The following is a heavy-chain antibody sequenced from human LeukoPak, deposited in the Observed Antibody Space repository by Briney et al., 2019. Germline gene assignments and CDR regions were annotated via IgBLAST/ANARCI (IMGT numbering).Heavy chain of an antibody. CDR2: IIPIFGTE. V-gene: IGHV1-69*13. CDR1: GGTFSSYA. D-gene: IGHD1-1*01. Sequence: SVKVSCKASGGTFSSYAISWVRQAPGQGLEWMGGIIPIFGTENYAQKFQGRVTITADESTSTAYMELSSLRSEDTAVYYCARGSGTTGTTLDYWGQGTLVTVSS. J-gene: IGHJ4*02. CDR3: ARGSGTTGTTLDY.